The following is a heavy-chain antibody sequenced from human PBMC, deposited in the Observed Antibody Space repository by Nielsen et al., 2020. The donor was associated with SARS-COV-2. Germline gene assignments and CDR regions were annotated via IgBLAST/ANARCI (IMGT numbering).Heavy chain of an antibody. CDR1: GGSISSSNW. Sequence: SETLSLTCAVSGGSISSSNWWSWVRQPPGKGLEWIGEIYQSGNSNYNPSLKSRVTMSVDTSKNQFSLRLNSVTAADTAVYYCARLNRRILTPPALASLRFDFWGRGRLVTVSS. J-gene: IGHJ4*02. V-gene: IGHV4-4*02. CDR3: ARLNRRILTPPALASLRFDF. CDR2: IYQSGNS. D-gene: IGHD2-2*01.